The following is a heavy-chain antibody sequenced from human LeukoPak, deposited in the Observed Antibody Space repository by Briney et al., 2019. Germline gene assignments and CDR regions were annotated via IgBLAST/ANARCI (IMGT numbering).Heavy chain of an antibody. V-gene: IGHV3-9*01. CDR1: GFTFDDYA. D-gene: IGHD6-13*01. Sequence: PGRSLRLSCAASGFTFDDYAMHWVRQAPGEGLEWVSGISWNSGSIGYADSVKGRFTISRDNAKNSLYLQMNSLRAEDTALYYCAKGGVGSWQIDYWGQGTLVTVSS. CDR3: AKGGVGSWQIDY. J-gene: IGHJ4*02. CDR2: ISWNSGSI.